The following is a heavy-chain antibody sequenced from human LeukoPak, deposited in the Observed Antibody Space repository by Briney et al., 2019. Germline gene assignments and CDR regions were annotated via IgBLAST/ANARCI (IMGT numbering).Heavy chain of an antibody. CDR3: ARDGGRYCSGGSCYFDY. J-gene: IGHJ4*02. D-gene: IGHD2-15*01. CDR2: IYSGGST. V-gene: IGHV3-53*01. CDR1: GFTFSRYA. Sequence: GGSLRLSCAASGFTFSRYAMHWVRQAPGEGLEWGSVIYSGGSTYYADSVEGRFTISRDNSKNTLYLQMNSLRAEDTAVCYCARDGGRYCSGGSCYFDYWGQGTLVTVSS.